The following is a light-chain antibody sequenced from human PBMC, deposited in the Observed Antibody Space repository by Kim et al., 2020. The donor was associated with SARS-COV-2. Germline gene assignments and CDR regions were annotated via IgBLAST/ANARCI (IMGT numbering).Light chain of an antibody. CDR1: QSVSSSY. CDR3: QQYGSSTYT. CDR2: GAS. Sequence: EIVLTQSPGTLSLSPGERATLSCRASQSVSSSYLAWYQQKPGQAPRLLIYGASSRATGIPDRFSGSGSGTDFTLTISRLEPEDFAVYYLQQYGSSTYTFGQGTKLEI. J-gene: IGKJ2*01. V-gene: IGKV3-20*01.